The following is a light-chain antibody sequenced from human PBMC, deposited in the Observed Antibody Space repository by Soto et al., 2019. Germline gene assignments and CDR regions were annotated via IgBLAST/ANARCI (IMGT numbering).Light chain of an antibody. CDR1: SSDVGGYNF. Sequence: SALTQPPSASGSPGQSVTISSTGTSSDVGGYNFVSWYQHHPGKAPKLMIYEVSKRPSGVPDRFSGSKSGNTASLTVSGLQAEDEADYYCSTYAGSDNYVFGTGTKVTVL. CDR2: EVS. V-gene: IGLV2-8*01. J-gene: IGLJ1*01. CDR3: STYAGSDNYV.